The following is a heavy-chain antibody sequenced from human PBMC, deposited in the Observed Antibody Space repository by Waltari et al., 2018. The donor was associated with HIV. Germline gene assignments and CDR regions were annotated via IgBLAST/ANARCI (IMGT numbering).Heavy chain of an antibody. J-gene: IGHJ4*02. D-gene: IGHD4-17*01. CDR3: VKGNDYGGPEV. Sequence: EVQVVESGGGLVQPGGSLRLSCAASGFTFSKYLMHWVRQVPGQGLVLVSRIKSDGSVTYYAYSGKGRFSIARDNAKNTLFLQMNSLRVEDTAVYYCVKGNDYGGPEVWGQGTLVTVSS. CDR1: GFTFSKYL. V-gene: IGHV3-74*01. CDR2: IKSDGSVT.